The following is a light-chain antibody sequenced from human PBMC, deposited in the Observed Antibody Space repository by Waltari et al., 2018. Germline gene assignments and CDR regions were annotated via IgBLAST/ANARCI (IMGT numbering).Light chain of an antibody. CDR3: GTWDNTLRRV. Sequence: QSVLAQPPSVSAAPGQKVTITCSGSSSNIGKNYVSWYQQLPGAAPKLLVYENNKLGSGVPDRFSGSKSGTSATLGITGLQTGDEADYYCGTWDNTLRRVFGTGTKVTVL. J-gene: IGLJ1*01. CDR1: SSNIGKNY. V-gene: IGLV1-51*02. CDR2: ENN.